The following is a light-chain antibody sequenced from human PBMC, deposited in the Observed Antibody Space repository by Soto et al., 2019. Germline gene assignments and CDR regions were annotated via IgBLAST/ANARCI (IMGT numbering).Light chain of an antibody. CDR3: SSYTSSGTYV. CDR2: EVS. Sequence: QSVLTQPASVSGSPGQSITISCTGTSSDVGGYNYVSWYQQHPGKAPKLMIYEVSNRPSGVSNRFSASKSGNTASLTISGLQAEDETEYYCSSYTSSGTYVFGTGTKVTVL. J-gene: IGLJ1*01. V-gene: IGLV2-14*01. CDR1: SSDVGGYNY.